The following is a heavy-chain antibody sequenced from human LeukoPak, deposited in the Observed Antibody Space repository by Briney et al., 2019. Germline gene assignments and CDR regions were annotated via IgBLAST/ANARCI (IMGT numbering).Heavy chain of an antibody. J-gene: IGHJ4*02. D-gene: IGHD6-19*01. Sequence: GSLRLSCAASGFTFSKYWMLWVRQAPGKGLEGVSRINTDGTVTTYADSVKGRFTVSRDNADNTMFLQMNSVRDEDTAVYYCATKQWLAPPPDSWGQGTPVTVSS. CDR3: ATKQWLAPPPDS. V-gene: IGHV3-74*01. CDR1: GFTFSKYW. CDR2: INTDGTVT.